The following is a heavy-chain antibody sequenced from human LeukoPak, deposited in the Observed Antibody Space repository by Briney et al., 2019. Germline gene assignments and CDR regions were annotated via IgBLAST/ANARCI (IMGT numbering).Heavy chain of an antibody. CDR2: IHLNGRT. CDR3: SRENGAFSPFGY. CDR1: GGSITTTNW. V-gene: IGHV4-4*02. D-gene: IGHD2-8*01. J-gene: IGHJ4*02. Sequence: SGTLSLTCGVSGGSITTTNWWSWVRQPPGQGLEWIGEIHLNGRTNYNSSLNSRVTLALDTSKNQLSLSLTSVTAADTAVYYCSRENGAFSPFGYWGQGTLVIVPS.